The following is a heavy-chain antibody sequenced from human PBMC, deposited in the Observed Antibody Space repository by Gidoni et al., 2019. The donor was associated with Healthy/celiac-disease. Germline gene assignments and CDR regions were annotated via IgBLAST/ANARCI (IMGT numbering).Heavy chain of an antibody. Sequence: QLQLQESGPGLVKPSETLPRNCTVSGGSISSSRYYWGWIRQPPGKGLEWIGSIYYSGSTYYNPSLKSRVTISVDTSKDQFSLKLGSVTAADTAVYYCARQEVAGPLDYWGQGTLVTVSS. J-gene: IGHJ4*02. CDR3: ARQEVAGPLDY. D-gene: IGHD6-19*01. CDR1: GGSISSSRYY. CDR2: IYYSGST. V-gene: IGHV4-39*01.